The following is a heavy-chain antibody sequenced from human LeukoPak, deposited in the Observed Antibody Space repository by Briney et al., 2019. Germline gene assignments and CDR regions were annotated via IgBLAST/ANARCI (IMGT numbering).Heavy chain of an antibody. V-gene: IGHV6-1*01. CDR1: GNSVSSNSAA. J-gene: IGHJ6*03. CDR3: AKAAGTNYHMDV. Sequence: SQTLSPTCAISGNSVSSNSAAWNWIRQSPSRGLEWLGRTYYRSKWYNDYAVSVKSRITITPDTSKDQFSLQLTSVTPEDTAMYFCAKAAGTNYHMDVWGKGSTVTISS. D-gene: IGHD3-10*01. CDR2: TYYRSKWYN.